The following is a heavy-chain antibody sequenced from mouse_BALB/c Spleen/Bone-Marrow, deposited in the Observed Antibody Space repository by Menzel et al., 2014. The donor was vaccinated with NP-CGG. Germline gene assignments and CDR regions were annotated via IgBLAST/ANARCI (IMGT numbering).Heavy chain of an antibody. CDR2: IYPGNSDT. CDR3: TTLARSDFDY. D-gene: IGHD3-1*01. V-gene: IGHV1-5*01. J-gene: IGHJ2*01. CDR1: GYTFSNYW. Sequence: EVQLQQFGTVLARPGAAVKMSCKASGYTFSNYWMHWVKQRPGQGLEWIGTIYPGNSDTTYNQKFKGKAKLTAVTSTRTAYMELSSLTNEDSAVYYCTTLARSDFDYWGQGTTLTVSS.